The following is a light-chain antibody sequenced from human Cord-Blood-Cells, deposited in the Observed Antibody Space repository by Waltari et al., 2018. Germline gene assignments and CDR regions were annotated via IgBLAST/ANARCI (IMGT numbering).Light chain of an antibody. CDR2: GKN. CDR3: NSRDSSGNHLV. CDR1: SLRSYY. Sequence: SSELTQDPAVSVALGQTVRITCQGDSLRSYYASWYQQKPGQAPVLVTYGKNNPPSGIPDRFSGASSGNTASLTITGAQAEDEADYYCNSRDSSGNHLVFGGGTKLTVL. V-gene: IGLV3-19*01. J-gene: IGLJ2*01.